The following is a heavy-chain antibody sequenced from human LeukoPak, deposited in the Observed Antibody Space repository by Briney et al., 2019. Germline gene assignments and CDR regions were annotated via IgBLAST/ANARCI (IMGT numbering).Heavy chain of an antibody. Sequence: GGSLRLSCAASGFTFSSYAMHWVRQAPGKGLEYVSAISSNGGSTYYANSVKGRFTISRDNSKNTLYLQMGSLRAEDMAVYYCARVRDDYGGYLGDYWGQGTLVTVSS. V-gene: IGHV3-64*01. CDR2: ISSNGGST. J-gene: IGHJ4*02. D-gene: IGHD4-17*01. CDR3: ARVRDDYGGYLGDY. CDR1: GFTFSSYA.